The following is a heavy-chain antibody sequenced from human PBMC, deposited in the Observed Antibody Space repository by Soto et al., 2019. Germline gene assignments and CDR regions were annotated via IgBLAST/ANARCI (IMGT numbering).Heavy chain of an antibody. V-gene: IGHV3-48*02. CDR2: ISSSSSTI. J-gene: IGHJ6*02. D-gene: IGHD4-4*01. CDR3: ARGDTVTTSYYYYYGMDV. CDR1: GFTFSSYS. Sequence: EVQLVESGGGLVQPGGSLRLSCAASGFTFSSYSMNWVRQAPGKGLEWVSYISSSSSTIYYADSVKGRFTISRDNAKNSLYLQMNSLRDEDTAVYYCARGDTVTTSYYYYYGMDVWGQGTTVTVSS.